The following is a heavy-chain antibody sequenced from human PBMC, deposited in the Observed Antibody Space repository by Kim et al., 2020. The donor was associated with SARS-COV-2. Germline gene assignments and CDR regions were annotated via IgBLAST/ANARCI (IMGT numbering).Heavy chain of an antibody. Sequence: SETLSLTCSVSGGSIRSGGKFWTWIRQHPAKGLEWIGYISYSGNSHYSLSLRSRVSISLQTSENQFSLELTSVTAADTAVYYCARDQPLDSWGQGILVTV. CDR2: ISYSGNS. J-gene: IGHJ4*02. V-gene: IGHV4-31*03. D-gene: IGHD2-2*01. CDR1: GGSIRSGGKF. CDR3: ARDQPLDS.